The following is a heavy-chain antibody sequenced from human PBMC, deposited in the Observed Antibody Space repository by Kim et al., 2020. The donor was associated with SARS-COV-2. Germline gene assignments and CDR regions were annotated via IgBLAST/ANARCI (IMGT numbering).Heavy chain of an antibody. CDR2: INTNTGNP. J-gene: IGHJ6*03. CDR1: GYTFTSYA. D-gene: IGHD5-12*01. CDR3: ARDGYDLGYYYYYMDV. V-gene: IGHV7-4-1*02. Sequence: ASVKVSCKASGYTFTSYAMNWVRQAPGQGLEWMGWINTNTGNPTYAQGFTGRFVFSLDTSVSTAYLQISSLKAEDTAVYYCARDGYDLGYYYYYMDVWGKGTTVTVSS.